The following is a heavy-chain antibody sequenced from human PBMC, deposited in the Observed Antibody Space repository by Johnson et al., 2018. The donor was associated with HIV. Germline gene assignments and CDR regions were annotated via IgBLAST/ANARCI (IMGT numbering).Heavy chain of an antibody. V-gene: IGHV3-30*18. Sequence: VQLVESGGGVVQPGRSLRLSCAASGFTFSSYGMHWVRQAPGKGLEWVAVISYDGSNKYYADSVKGRFTISRDNSKNTLYLQMNSLRAEDTAVYYCAKWRIIYAFDIWGQGTMVTVSS. J-gene: IGHJ3*02. CDR1: GFTFSSYG. CDR3: AKWRIIYAFDI. D-gene: IGHD3-16*01. CDR2: ISYDGSNK.